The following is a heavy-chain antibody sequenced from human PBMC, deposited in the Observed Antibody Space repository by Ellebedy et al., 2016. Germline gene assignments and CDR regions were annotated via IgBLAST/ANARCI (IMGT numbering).Heavy chain of an antibody. J-gene: IGHJ2*01. V-gene: IGHV3-74*01. CDR2: INGDGTST. Sequence: GESLKISCAASGFTFSSYWMHWVRQAPGKGLVWVSRINGDGTSTHYADSVRGRFTISRDNAKNTLYLQMNSLRADDTAVYYCARDGGTVGGDWNFDLWGRGTLVTVSP. CDR1: GFTFSSYW. D-gene: IGHD4-23*01. CDR3: ARDGGTVGGDWNFDL.